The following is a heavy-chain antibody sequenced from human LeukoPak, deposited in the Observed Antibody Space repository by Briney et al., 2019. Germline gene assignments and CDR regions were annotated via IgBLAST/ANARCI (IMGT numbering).Heavy chain of an antibody. CDR1: GFTFSTYG. CDR3: AKGRRGPGGF. V-gene: IGHV3-30*18. Sequence: GRSLRLSCAASGFTFSTYGMHWVRQAPGKGLEWVAVISYDGSSKYYADSVKGRFTISRDNSKSTLSLQMNSLRPEDTAVYYCAKGRRGPGGFWGQGTLVTVSS. CDR2: ISYDGSSK. D-gene: IGHD3-10*01. J-gene: IGHJ4*02.